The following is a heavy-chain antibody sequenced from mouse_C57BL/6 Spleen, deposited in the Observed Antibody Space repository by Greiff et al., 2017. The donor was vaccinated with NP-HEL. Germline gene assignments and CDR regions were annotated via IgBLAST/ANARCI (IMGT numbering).Heavy chain of an antibody. V-gene: IGHV1-81*01. Sequence: VQLQESGAELARPGASVKLSCKASGYTFTSYGISWVKQRTGQGLEWIGEIYPRSGNTYYNEKFKGKATLTADKSSSTAYMELRSLTSEDSAVYFCARSSSTGFYAMDYWGQGTSVTVSS. D-gene: IGHD4-1*02. J-gene: IGHJ4*01. CDR1: GYTFTSYG. CDR2: IYPRSGNT. CDR3: ARSSSTGFYAMDY.